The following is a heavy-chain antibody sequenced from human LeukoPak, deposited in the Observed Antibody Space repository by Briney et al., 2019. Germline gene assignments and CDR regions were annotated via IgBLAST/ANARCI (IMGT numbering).Heavy chain of an antibody. CDR1: GFTFSTYW. Sequence: GGSLRLSCAAAGFTFSTYWMSWVRQAPGKWREWVSNIKQDGSEKYYVDSVNGRFTISRDNAKNSLYLQMNRLRAEATAVYYCARGGYTVPFDYWGQGTLVTVSS. CDR2: IKQDGSEK. V-gene: IGHV3-7*01. D-gene: IGHD5-12*01. CDR3: ARGGYTVPFDY. J-gene: IGHJ4*02.